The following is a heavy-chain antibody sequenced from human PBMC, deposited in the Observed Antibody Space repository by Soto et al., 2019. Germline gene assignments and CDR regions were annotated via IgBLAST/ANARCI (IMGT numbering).Heavy chain of an antibody. CDR1: GFTFSSYS. CDR3: AKEMRTTAARDAFDI. V-gene: IGHV3-48*04. D-gene: IGHD1-1*01. Sequence: GGSLRLSCAASGFTFSSYSMNWVRQAPGKWLEWFSYISSSSSTIYYADSVKGRFTISRDNSKNTLYLQMSSLRAEDTALYYCAKEMRTTAARDAFDIWGQGTMVTVSS. J-gene: IGHJ3*02. CDR2: ISSSSSTI.